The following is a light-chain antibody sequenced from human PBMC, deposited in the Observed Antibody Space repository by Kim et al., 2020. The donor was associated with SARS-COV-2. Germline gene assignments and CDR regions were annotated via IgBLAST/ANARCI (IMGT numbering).Light chain of an antibody. Sequence: SVSPGEGATLSCRASQSVSNNLAWYQQKPGQAPRLLIYAASTRAAGIPARFSGSGSGTEFALTISSLQSEDFAIYYCQHYNAWPTFGPGTKVDIK. CDR2: AAS. CDR3: QHYNAWPT. J-gene: IGKJ3*01. CDR1: QSVSNN. V-gene: IGKV3-15*01.